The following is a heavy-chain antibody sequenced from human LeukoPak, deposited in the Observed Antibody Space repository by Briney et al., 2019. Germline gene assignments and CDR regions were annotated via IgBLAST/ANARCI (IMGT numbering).Heavy chain of an antibody. V-gene: IGHV1-2*02. Sequence: ASVKVSCKASGYTFTDSYMHWVRQAPGQGLEWMGWINPKRGDTNYAQKFQGRVTMTRDTSNSTAYMELSRLTSDDTAVYYCANRNGGNLPFWDYWGQGTLIIVSS. D-gene: IGHD5-24*01. CDR2: INPKRGDT. CDR3: ANRNGGNLPFWDY. J-gene: IGHJ4*02. CDR1: GYTFTDSY.